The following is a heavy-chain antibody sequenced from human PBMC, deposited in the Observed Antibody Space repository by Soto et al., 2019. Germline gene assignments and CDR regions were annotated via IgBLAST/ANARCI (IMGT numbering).Heavy chain of an antibody. CDR3: ARGPGRYDFWSGYYQYYFDY. CDR1: GGSFSGYY. D-gene: IGHD3-3*01. CDR2: INHSGST. J-gene: IGHJ4*02. V-gene: IGHV4-34*01. Sequence: TSETLSLTCAVYGGSFSGYYWSWIRQPPGKGLEWIGEINHSGSTNYNPSLKSRVTISVDTSKNQFSLKLSSVTAADTAVYYCARGPGRYDFWSGYYQYYFDYWGQGTLVTVSS.